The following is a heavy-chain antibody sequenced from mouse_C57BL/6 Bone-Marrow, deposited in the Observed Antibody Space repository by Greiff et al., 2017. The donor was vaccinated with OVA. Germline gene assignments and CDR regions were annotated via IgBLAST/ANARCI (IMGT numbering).Heavy chain of an antibody. D-gene: IGHD3-1*01. CDR3: ARGELGRAFDY. V-gene: IGHV1-20*01. Sequence: VQLQQSGPELVKPGDSVKISCKASGYSFTGYFMNWVMQSHGKSLEWIGRINPYNGDTFYNQKFKGKATLTVDKSSSTAHMGLRSLTSEDSAVYYCARGELGRAFDYWGQGTTLTVSS. CDR1: GYSFTGYF. J-gene: IGHJ2*01. CDR2: INPYNGDT.